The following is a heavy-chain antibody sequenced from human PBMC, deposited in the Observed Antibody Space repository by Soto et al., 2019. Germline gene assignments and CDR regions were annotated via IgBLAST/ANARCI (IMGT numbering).Heavy chain of an antibody. D-gene: IGHD6-25*01. Sequence: LQLQESGPGLVKPSETLSLTCTVSGGSISSSDFYWGWLRQTPGKGLEFIGSMYYSGTTCYNPSLKSRVTSSVDTAKNQFTLKLISLTAAGTAVYYCAVVDSTGNWFDPWGEGARVTVSS. J-gene: IGHJ5*02. CDR3: AVVDSTGNWFDP. V-gene: IGHV4-39*01. CDR2: MYYSGTT. CDR1: GGSISSSDFY.